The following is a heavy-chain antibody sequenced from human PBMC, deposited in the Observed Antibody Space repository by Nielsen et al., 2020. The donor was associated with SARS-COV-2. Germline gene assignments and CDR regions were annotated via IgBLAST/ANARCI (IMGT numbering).Heavy chain of an antibody. CDR2: ISYDGSNK. J-gene: IGHJ4*02. D-gene: IGHD5-18*01. V-gene: IGHV3-30-3*01. CDR3: ARASYSYGYYFDY. CDR1: GFTFSSYA. Sequence: GGSLRLSCAASGFTFSSYAMHWVRQAPGKGLEWVAVISYDGSNKYYADSVKGRFTISRDNSKNTLYLQMNSLRAEDTAVYYCARASYSYGYYFDYWGQGTLVTVSS.